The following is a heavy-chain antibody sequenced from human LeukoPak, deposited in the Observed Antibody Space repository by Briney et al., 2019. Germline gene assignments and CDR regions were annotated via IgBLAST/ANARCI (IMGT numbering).Heavy chain of an antibody. J-gene: IGHJ3*02. Sequence: SETLSLTCTVSGGSISSYYWSWIRQPPGKGLEWIGYIYYSGSTNYNPSLKSRVTISVDTSKNQFSLKLSSVTAADTAVHYCAREVGATADGAFDIWGQGTMVTVSS. D-gene: IGHD1-26*01. CDR3: AREVGATADGAFDI. V-gene: IGHV4-59*01. CDR1: GGSISSYY. CDR2: IYYSGST.